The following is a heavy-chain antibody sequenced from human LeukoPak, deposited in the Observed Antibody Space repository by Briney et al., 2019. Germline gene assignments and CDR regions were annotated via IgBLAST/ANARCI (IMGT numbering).Heavy chain of an antibody. CDR1: GFTFSSYW. CDR2: IKQDGSEK. V-gene: IGHV3-7*01. CDR3: ARDGRREWLTI. D-gene: IGHD6-19*01. Sequence: AGGSLRLSCAASGFTFSSYWMSWVRQAPGKGLEWVANIKQDGSEKYYVVSLKGRFTISRDNAKNSLYLQMNSLRVEDTAVYYCARDGRREWLTIWGQGTLVTVSS. J-gene: IGHJ4*02.